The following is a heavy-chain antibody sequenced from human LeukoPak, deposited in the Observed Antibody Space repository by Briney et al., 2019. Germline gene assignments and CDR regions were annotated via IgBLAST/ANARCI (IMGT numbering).Heavy chain of an antibody. CDR3: ARPSYYDFWSGTYFDY. V-gene: IGHV5-51*01. J-gene: IGHJ4*02. CDR1: GYSFTSYW. CDR2: IYPGDSDT. D-gene: IGHD3-3*01. Sequence: GESLKISCKGSGYSFTSYWIGWVRQMPGKGLEWMGIIYPGDSDTRYSPSFQGQVTISADKSISTAYLQWSSLKASDTAMYYCARPSYYDFWSGTYFDYWGQGTLVTVSS.